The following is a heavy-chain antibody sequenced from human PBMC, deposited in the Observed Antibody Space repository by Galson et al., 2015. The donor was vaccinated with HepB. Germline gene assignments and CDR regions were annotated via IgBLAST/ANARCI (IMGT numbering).Heavy chain of an antibody. CDR1: GFTFSSYS. CDR3: ARSRWYYYDSSGYRTGGGFDP. D-gene: IGHD3-22*01. Sequence: SLRLSCAASGFTFSSYSMNWVRQAPGKGLEWVSSISSSSSYIYYADSVKGRFTISRDNAKNSLYLQMNSLRAEDTAVHYCARSRWYYYDSSGYRTGGGFDPWGQGTLVTVSS. J-gene: IGHJ5*02. CDR2: ISSSSSYI. V-gene: IGHV3-21*01.